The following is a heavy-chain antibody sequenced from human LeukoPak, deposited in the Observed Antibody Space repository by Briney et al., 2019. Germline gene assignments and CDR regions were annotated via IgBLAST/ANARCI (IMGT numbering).Heavy chain of an antibody. D-gene: IGHD2-8*01. J-gene: IGHJ4*02. CDR1: ALTLSGES. Sequence: GVSLRLSCAPCALTLSGESITWVRQAPFGGLDWVSSISSSSRYIYYADSVKGRFTISSDNEKNSLYLQMTNLRAEDTAVYYCAPVLMVYATFAYWGQGTLVTVSS. V-gene: IGHV3-21*01. CDR3: APVLMVYATFAY. CDR2: ISSSSRYI.